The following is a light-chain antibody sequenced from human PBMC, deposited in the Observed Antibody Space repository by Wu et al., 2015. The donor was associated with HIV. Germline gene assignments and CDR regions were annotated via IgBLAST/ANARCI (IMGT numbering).Light chain of an antibody. CDR3: QQYYSSPQIT. J-gene: IGKJ5*01. CDR1: AIYNY. CDR2: AAS. V-gene: IGKV1-8*01. Sequence: DRVTISCRVESAIYNYLAWYQQKPRKSPKLLMSAASILQSGVPSRFNGSGSGTHFTLTITCLQSEDFATYYCQQYYSSPQITFGQGTRLEIQ.